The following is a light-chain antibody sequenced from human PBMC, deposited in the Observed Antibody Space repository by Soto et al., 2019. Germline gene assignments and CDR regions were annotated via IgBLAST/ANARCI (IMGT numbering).Light chain of an antibody. CDR1: QSVTSDY. V-gene: IGKV3-20*01. J-gene: IGKJ2*02. CDR3: HNYGYGRGT. CDR2: GAS. Sequence: DIVLTQSPGTLSLSPGERAALSCRASQSVTSDYLAWYQQKPGQPPRLLIYGASSRATGIPDRFSGSGSGTDFTLTISRLEPEDSAVYLCHNYGYGRGTFDQGTKLEIK.